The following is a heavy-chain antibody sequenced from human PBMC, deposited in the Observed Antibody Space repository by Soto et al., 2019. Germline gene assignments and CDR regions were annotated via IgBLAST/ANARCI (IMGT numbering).Heavy chain of an antibody. CDR1: VGTFYTYA. J-gene: IGHJ4*02. CDR3: ARDVSVMTSVFGF. Sequence: QVHLVQSGAEVKRPGSSVRVSCRASVGTFYTYAFTWVLQAPGQGLEWMGGITPMIGTTKYAQKFHGRVTVSADESASTAYMELSNLRSDDTAVYYCARDVSVMTSVFGFWGQGTLITVSS. CDR2: ITPMIGTT. D-gene: IGHD3-10*01. V-gene: IGHV1-69*01.